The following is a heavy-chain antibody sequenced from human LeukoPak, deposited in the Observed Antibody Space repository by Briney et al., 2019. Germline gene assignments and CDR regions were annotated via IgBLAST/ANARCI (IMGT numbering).Heavy chain of an antibody. CDR2: IYYSGST. Sequence: SETLSLTCTVSGGSISSYYWSWIRQPPGKGLEWIGYIYYSGSTNYNPSLKSRVTISVDTSKNQFSLKLSSVTAADTAVYYCASSKRDQLLYVDYYYYYMDVWGKGTTVTVSS. CDR3: ASSKRDQLLYVDYYYYYMDV. CDR1: GGSISSYY. D-gene: IGHD2-2*02. V-gene: IGHV4-59*01. J-gene: IGHJ6*03.